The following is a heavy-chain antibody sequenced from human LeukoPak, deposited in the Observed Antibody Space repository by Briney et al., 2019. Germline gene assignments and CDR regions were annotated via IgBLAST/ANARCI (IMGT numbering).Heavy chain of an antibody. CDR2: IYTSGST. CDR3: ARDQERDFWSGYPAFDI. J-gene: IGHJ3*02. Sequence: PSETLSLTCTVSGGSISSYYWSWIRQPAGKGLEWIGRIYTSGSTNYNPSLKSRVTMSVDTSKNQFSLKLSSVTAADTAVYYCARDQERDFWSGYPAFDIWGQGTMVTVSS. V-gene: IGHV4-4*07. CDR1: GGSISSYY. D-gene: IGHD3-3*01.